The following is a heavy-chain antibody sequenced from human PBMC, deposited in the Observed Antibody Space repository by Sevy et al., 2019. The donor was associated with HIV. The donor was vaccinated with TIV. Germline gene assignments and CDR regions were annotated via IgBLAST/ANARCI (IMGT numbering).Heavy chain of an antibody. V-gene: IGHV1-69*13. J-gene: IGHJ6*02. CDR3: ARDRGFSSTSEYGMDV. CDR1: GGTFSKYA. CDR2: IIPIFGTA. D-gene: IGHD2-2*01. Sequence: ASVKVSCKASGGTFSKYAITWVRQAPGQGLEWMGGIIPIFGTANYAQKFQGRVTITADESTSTAYMELSSLRSENTAVYYCARDRGFSSTSEYGMDVWGQGTTVTVSS.